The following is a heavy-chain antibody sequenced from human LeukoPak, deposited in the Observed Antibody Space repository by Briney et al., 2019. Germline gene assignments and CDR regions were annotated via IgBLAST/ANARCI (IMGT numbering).Heavy chain of an antibody. CDR3: ARRGSGRLFDY. J-gene: IGHJ4*02. Sequence: PSETLSLTCTVSGGSISSSNYYWGWIRQPPGKGLEWIGTISYSGSTYYNPSLKSRVTISVDTSKSQFSLKLSSVTAADTAVYYCARRGSGRLFDYWGQGTLVTVSS. D-gene: IGHD3-10*01. CDR1: GGSISSSNYY. V-gene: IGHV4-39*01. CDR2: ISYSGST.